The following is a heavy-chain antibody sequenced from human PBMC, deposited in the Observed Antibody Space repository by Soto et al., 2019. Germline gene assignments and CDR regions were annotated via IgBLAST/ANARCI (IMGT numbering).Heavy chain of an antibody. V-gene: IGHV3-53*01. CDR1: GFTVSSNY. Sequence: EVQLVESGGGLIQPGGSLRLSCAASGFTVSSNYMSWVRQAPGKGLEWVSVIYSGGSTYYVDSVKGRFTISRDNSKNTMYLQMNSLRAEDTAVYYCARDVDGVRGYYYYGMDVWGQGTTVTVSS. D-gene: IGHD2-8*01. J-gene: IGHJ6*02. CDR3: ARDVDGVRGYYYYGMDV. CDR2: IYSGGST.